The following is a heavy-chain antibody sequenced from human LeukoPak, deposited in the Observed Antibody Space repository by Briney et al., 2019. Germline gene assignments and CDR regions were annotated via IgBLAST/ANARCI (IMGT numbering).Heavy chain of an antibody. J-gene: IGHJ5*02. D-gene: IGHD2-21*01. V-gene: IGHV1-2*02. CDR3: ARGAPVFRWFDP. CDR1: VYTFTSYY. Sequence: GASVKVSCKASVYTFTSYYMHWVRQAPGQGLEWMGWINPNSGGTNYAQKFQGRVTMTRDTSISTAYMELSRLRSDDTAVYYCARGAPVFRWFDPWGQGTLVTVSS. CDR2: INPNSGGT.